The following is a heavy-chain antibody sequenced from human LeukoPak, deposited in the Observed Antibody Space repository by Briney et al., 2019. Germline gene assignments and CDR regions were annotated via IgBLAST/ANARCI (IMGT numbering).Heavy chain of an antibody. V-gene: IGHV3-23*01. CDR1: GFTFSSYG. J-gene: IGHJ4*02. Sequence: GGSLRLSCAASGFTFSSYGMSWVRQAPGKGLEWVSAISGSGGSTYYADSVKGRFTISRDNSKNTLYLQMSSLRAEDTAVYYCAREGGYSGSYRDCYFDYWGQGTLVTVSS. D-gene: IGHD1-26*01. CDR2: ISGSGGST. CDR3: AREGGYSGSYRDCYFDY.